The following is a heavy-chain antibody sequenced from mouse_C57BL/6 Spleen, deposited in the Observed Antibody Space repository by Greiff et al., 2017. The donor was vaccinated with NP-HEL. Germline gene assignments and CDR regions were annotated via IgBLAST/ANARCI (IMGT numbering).Heavy chain of an antibody. D-gene: IGHD1-1*01. V-gene: IGHV5-17*01. CDR3: ARKLLYYYAMDY. CDR1: GFTFSDYG. CDR2: ISSGSSTI. Sequence: EVKLMESGGGLVKPGGSLKLSCAASGFTFSDYGMHWVRQAPEKRLEWVAYISSGSSTIYYADTVKGRFTISRDNAKNTLFLQMTSLRSEDTAMYYCARKLLYYYAMDYWGQGTSVTVSS. J-gene: IGHJ4*01.